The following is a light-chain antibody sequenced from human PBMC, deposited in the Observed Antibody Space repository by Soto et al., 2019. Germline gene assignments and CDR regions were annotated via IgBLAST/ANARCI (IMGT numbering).Light chain of an antibody. CDR1: KSISSY. J-gene: IGKJ2*01. CDR3: QQSYSTPYT. V-gene: IGKV1-39*01. CDR2: AAS. Sequence: DIQMTQSPSSLSASVGDSVTITCRASKSISSYLNWYQQKPGKAPKLLIYAASSLQSGVPSRFSGSGSGTDFTLTISSLQPEDFATYYCQQSYSTPYTFGQGTKVDIK.